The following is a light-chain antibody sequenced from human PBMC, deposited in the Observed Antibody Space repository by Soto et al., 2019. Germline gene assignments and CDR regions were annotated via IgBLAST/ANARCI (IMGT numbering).Light chain of an antibody. Sequence: EIVLTQSPGTLSLSPGERATLSCRASQSVSSSYLAWYQQKPGQAPSLLIYGASTRATGTPARFSGSGSGTEFTLTISSLQSEDFAVYYCQQYIRWPLTFGGGTKVEIK. CDR3: QQYIRWPLT. V-gene: IGKV3-15*01. CDR2: GAS. J-gene: IGKJ4*01. CDR1: QSVSSSY.